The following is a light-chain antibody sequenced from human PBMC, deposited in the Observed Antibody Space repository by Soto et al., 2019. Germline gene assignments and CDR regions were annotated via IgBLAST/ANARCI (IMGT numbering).Light chain of an antibody. Sequence: EIVLTQSPGTLSLSPGERATLSCRASQSVGTKLAWYQQKPGQAPRLLIYGASTRATGIPARFSGSGSGTDFTLTISSLEPEDFAVYYCQQRSNWPITFGQGTRLEI. J-gene: IGKJ5*01. CDR2: GAS. CDR1: QSVGTK. V-gene: IGKV3-11*01. CDR3: QQRSNWPIT.